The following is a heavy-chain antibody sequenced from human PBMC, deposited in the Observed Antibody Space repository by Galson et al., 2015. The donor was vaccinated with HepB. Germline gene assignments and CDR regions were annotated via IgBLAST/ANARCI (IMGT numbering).Heavy chain of an antibody. CDR3: AKAVDTAMDSYFDY. V-gene: IGHV3-30*02. CDR1: GFTFSSYG. CDR2: IRYDGSNK. Sequence: SLRLSCAASGFTFSSYGMHWVRQAPGKGLEWVAFIRYDGSNKYYADSVKGRFTISRDNSKNTLYLQMNSLRAEDTAVYYCAKAVDTAMDSYFDYWGQGTLVTVSS. D-gene: IGHD5-18*01. J-gene: IGHJ4*02.